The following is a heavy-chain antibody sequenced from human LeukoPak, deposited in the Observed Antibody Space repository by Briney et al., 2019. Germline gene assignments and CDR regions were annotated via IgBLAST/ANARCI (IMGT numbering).Heavy chain of an antibody. CDR2: ISAYNGNT. J-gene: IGHJ1*01. CDR3: ARDSVADSSGYYNAEYFQH. V-gene: IGHV1-18*01. Sequence: GASVKVSCKASGYTFTSYGISWVRQAPGQGLEWMGWISAYNGNTNYAQKLQGRVTMTTDTSTSTAYMELRSLRSDDTAVYYCARDSVADSSGYYNAEYFQHWGQGTLVTVSS. CDR1: GYTFTSYG. D-gene: IGHD3-22*01.